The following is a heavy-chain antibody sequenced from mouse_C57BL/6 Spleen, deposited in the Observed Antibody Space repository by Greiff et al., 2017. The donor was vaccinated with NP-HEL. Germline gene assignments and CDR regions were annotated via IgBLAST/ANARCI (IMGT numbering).Heavy chain of an antibody. Sequence: QVQLQQPGAELVKPGASVKLSCKASGYTFTSYWMHWVKQRPGQGLEWIGMIHPNSGSTNYNEKFKSKATLTVYKASSPAYMQLSSLTSEDSAVYYCASWVLGFDYWGQGTTLTVSS. J-gene: IGHJ2*01. CDR2: IHPNSGST. CDR1: GYTFTSYW. V-gene: IGHV1-64*01. CDR3: ASWVLGFDY.